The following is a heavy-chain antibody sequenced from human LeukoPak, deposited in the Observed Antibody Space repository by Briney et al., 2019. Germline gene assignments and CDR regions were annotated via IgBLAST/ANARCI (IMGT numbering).Heavy chain of an antibody. Sequence: SETLSLTCAVYGGSFSGYYWSWIRQPPGKGLEWIGEINHSGSTNYNPSLKSRVTISVDTSKNQFSLKLSSVAAADTAVYYCARFTLYYYGSGSLNAYYFDYWGQGTLVTVSS. CDR3: ARFTLYYYGSGSLNAYYFDY. D-gene: IGHD3-10*01. CDR2: INHSGST. V-gene: IGHV4-34*01. J-gene: IGHJ4*02. CDR1: GGSFSGYY.